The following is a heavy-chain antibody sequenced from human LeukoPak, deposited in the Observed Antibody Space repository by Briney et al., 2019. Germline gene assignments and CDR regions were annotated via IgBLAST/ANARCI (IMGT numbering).Heavy chain of an antibody. CDR3: ARASGAFDY. CDR2: IYYSGIT. Sequence: PSETLSLTCTVSGGSISGYYWTWLRQPPGKGLEWIGYIYYSGITNYNPSLKSRVTISLDTSKNQFSLKLNSVTAADTAVYYCARASGAFDYWGQGALVTVSS. CDR1: GGSISGYY. V-gene: IGHV4-59*01. J-gene: IGHJ4*02.